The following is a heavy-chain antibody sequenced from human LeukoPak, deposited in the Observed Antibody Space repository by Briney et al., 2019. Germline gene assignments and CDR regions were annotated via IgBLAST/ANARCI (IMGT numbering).Heavy chain of an antibody. Sequence: GASVKVSCKASGYTFTSYDINWVRQATGQGLEWMGWMNPNSGNTGYAQKFQGRVTMTRNTSISTAYMELSSLRSEDTAVYYCWLWFGELQNYYYGMDVWGQGTTVTVSS. CDR1: GYTFTSYD. D-gene: IGHD3-10*01. CDR2: MNPNSGNT. J-gene: IGHJ6*02. V-gene: IGHV1-8*01. CDR3: WLWFGELQNYYYGMDV.